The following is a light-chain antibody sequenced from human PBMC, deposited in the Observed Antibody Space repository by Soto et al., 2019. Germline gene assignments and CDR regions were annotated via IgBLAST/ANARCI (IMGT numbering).Light chain of an antibody. CDR2: GNS. CDR1: SSNIGAGYD. V-gene: IGLV1-40*01. Sequence: QSVLTQPPSVSGAPGQRVTLSCTGSSSNIGAGYDVHWYQQLPGTAPKLLIYGNSNRPSGVPDRFSGSKSGTSASLAITGLQAVDEADYYCQSYDSSLSGSVFGGGTKVTVL. CDR3: QSYDSSLSGSV. J-gene: IGLJ2*01.